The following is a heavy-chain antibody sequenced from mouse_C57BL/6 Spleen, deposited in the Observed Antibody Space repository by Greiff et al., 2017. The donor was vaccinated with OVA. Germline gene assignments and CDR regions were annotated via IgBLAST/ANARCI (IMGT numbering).Heavy chain of an antibody. V-gene: IGHV1-18*01. D-gene: IGHD1-1*01. CDR3: ARPGGSIYYYAMDY. CDR2: INPNNGGT. CDR1: GYTFTDYN. J-gene: IGHJ4*01. Sequence: DVQLQQSGPELVKPGASVKIPCKASGYTFTDYNMDWVKQSHGKSLEWIGDINPNNGGTIYNQKFKGKATLTVDKSSSTAYMELRSLTSEDTAVYYCARPGGSIYYYAMDYWGQGTSVTVSS.